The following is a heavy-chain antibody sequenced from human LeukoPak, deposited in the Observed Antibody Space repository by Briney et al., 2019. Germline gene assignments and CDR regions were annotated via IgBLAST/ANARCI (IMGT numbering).Heavy chain of an antibody. CDR2: IYSGGST. D-gene: IGHD3-10*01. V-gene: IGHV3-53*01. J-gene: IGHJ3*02. Sequence: GGSLRLSCAASGFTVSNKYMSWVRQAPGKGLEWVAVIYSGGSTYYADSVKGRFTISRDNSKNTLYLQMNSLRAEDTAVYYCARLGSDAFDIWGQGTMVTVSS. CDR3: ARLGSDAFDI. CDR1: GFTVSNKY.